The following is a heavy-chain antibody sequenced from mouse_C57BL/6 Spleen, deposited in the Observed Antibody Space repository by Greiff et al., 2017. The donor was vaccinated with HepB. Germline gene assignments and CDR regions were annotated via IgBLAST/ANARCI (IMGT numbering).Heavy chain of an antibody. CDR2: ISPGNSDT. CDR3: TRQDGSCYGWFAY. Sequence: EVQVVESGAVLARPGASVKMSCKTSGYTFTSYWMHWVKQRPGQGLEWVGAISPGNSDTCYTQKVKGTAKLTAVNSASTAYMELSSLTNEDSAVYYCTRQDGSCYGWFAYWGQGTLVTVSA. J-gene: IGHJ3*01. CDR1: GYTFTSYW. V-gene: IGHV1-5*01. D-gene: IGHD1-1*01.